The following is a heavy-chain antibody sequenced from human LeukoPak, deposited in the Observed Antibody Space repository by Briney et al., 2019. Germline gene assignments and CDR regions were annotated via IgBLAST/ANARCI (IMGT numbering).Heavy chain of an antibody. CDR3: ARGGRCLGYCSSTSLYYMDV. CDR2: IIPIFGTA. CDR1: GGTFSSYA. V-gene: IGHV1-69*05. D-gene: IGHD2-2*01. Sequence: ASVKVSCKASGGTFSSYAISWVRQAPGQGLEWMGGIIPIFGTANYAQKFQGRVTITTDESTSTAYMELSSLRSEDTAVYYCARGGRCLGYCSSTSLYYMDVWGKGTTVTVSS. J-gene: IGHJ6*03.